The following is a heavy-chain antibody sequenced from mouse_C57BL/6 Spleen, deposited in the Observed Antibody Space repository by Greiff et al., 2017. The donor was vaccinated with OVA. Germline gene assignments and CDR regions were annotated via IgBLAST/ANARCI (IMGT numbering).Heavy chain of an antibody. Sequence: QVQLKQPGAELVKPGASVKMSCKASGYTFTSYWITWVKQRPGQGLEWIGDIYPGSGSTNYNEKFKSKATLTVDTSSSTAYMQLSSLTSEGSAVYYLASPPDSSGYGDWGQGTTLTVSA. CDR2: IYPGSGST. J-gene: IGHJ2*01. V-gene: IGHV1-55*01. CDR1: GYTFTSYW. CDR3: ASPPDSSGYGD. D-gene: IGHD3-2*02.